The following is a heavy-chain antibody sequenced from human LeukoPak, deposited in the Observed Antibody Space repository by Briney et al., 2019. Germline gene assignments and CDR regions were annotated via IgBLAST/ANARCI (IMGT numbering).Heavy chain of an antibody. J-gene: IGHJ4*02. V-gene: IGHV4-59*01. CDR1: GGSISNYY. CDR3: ARGLGMVDY. D-gene: IGHD3-10*01. CDR2: IYYSGST. Sequence: PSETLSLTCTVSGGSISNYYWSWIRQHPGKGLEWIGYIYYSGSTYYNPSLKSRVTISVDTSKNQFSLKLSSVTAADTAVYYCARGLGMVDYWGQGTLVTVSS.